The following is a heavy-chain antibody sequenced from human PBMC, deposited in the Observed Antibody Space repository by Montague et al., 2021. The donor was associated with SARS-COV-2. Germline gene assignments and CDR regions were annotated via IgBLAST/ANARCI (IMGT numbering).Heavy chain of an antibody. CDR2: IYYSGST. V-gene: IGHV4-59*01. Sequence: SETLSLTCSVSGGSISTYYWSWIRQPPGKGLEWIGYIYYSGSTNYNPSLKSRVTISIDTSKNQFSLELSSVTAADMAVYYCASPGGYCNGVSCYYDYWGQGTLVTVSS. CDR1: GGSISTYY. CDR3: ASPGGYCNGVSCYYDY. D-gene: IGHD2-15*01. J-gene: IGHJ4*02.